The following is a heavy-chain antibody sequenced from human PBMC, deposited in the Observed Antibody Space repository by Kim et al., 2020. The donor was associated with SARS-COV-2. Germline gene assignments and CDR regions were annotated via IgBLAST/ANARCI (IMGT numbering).Heavy chain of an antibody. D-gene: IGHD3-10*01. CDR2: IIPILGIA. CDR1: GGTFSSYT. CDR3: ASYTLLWFGELSFLEYYYYGMDV. J-gene: IGHJ6*02. V-gene: IGHV1-69*02. Sequence: SVKVSCKASGGTFSSYTISWVRQAPGQGLEWMGRIIPILGIANYAQKFQGRVTITADKSTSTAYMELSSLRSEDTAVYYCASYTLLWFGELSFLEYYYYGMDVWGQGTTVTVSS.